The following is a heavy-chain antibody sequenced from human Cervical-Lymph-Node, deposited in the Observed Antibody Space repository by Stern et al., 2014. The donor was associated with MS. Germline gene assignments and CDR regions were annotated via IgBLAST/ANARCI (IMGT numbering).Heavy chain of an antibody. CDR1: GGSISSGRYY. CDR3: ARGFSEYYFDY. Sequence: QVQLGQSGPGLVKPSQTLSLSCTVSGGSISSGRYYWSWIRQHPGKGLEWIGYIYNSGSTYYNPSLKSRVTISVDTSKDQFSLRLTSVTAADTAVYYCARGFSEYYFDYWGQGTLVTVSS. V-gene: IGHV4-31*03. D-gene: IGHD3-3*01. J-gene: IGHJ4*02. CDR2: IYNSGST.